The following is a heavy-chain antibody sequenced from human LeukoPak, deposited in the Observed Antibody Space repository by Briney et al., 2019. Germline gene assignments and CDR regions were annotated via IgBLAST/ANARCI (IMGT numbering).Heavy chain of an antibody. CDR3: ARLPVIYCGGDCSMYYSDY. V-gene: IGHV4-39*01. D-gene: IGHD2-21*02. J-gene: IGHJ4*02. CDR1: GGSISSSSYY. Sequence: SETLSLTCTVSGGSISSSSYYWGWIRQPPGKGLEWIGSIYYSGSTYYNPSLKSRVTISVDTSKNQFSLKLSSVTAADTAVYYCARLPVIYCGGDCSMYYSDYWGQGTLVTVSS. CDR2: IYYSGST.